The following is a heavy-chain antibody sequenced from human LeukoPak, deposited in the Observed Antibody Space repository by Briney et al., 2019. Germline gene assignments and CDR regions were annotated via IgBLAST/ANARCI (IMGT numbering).Heavy chain of an antibody. V-gene: IGHV3-66*01. CDR2: VLSDVRP. CDR3: ARVIARPTVREFDY. CDR1: GITVSSNY. Sequence: SGECLRLSCEVSGITVSSNYMAWVRQSPGKGLEWVSIVLSDVRPYYTDSVKGRFTLSRDNSKNTLYLQMNSLRAEDTAMYYCARVIARPTVREFDYWSQGTLVTVS. J-gene: IGHJ4*02. D-gene: IGHD4-11*01.